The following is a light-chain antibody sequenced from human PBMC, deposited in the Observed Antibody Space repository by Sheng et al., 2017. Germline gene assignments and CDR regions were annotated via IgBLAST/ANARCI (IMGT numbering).Light chain of an antibody. CDR1: QSISRY. V-gene: IGKV3-11*01. CDR3: QQRNNWPPIT. Sequence: EIVMTQSPATLSVSPGERATISCRASQSISRYLAWYQQQPGQAPRLLIYDASNRATGIPARFSGSGSGTDFTLTISSLEPEDFAVYYCQQRNNWPPITFGQGTRLEIK. CDR2: DAS. J-gene: IGKJ5*01.